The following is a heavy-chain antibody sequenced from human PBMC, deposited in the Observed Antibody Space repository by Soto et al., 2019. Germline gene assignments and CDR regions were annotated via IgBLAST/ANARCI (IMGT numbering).Heavy chain of an antibody. CDR1: GGSISSGGYY. J-gene: IGHJ4*02. V-gene: IGHV4-31*03. CDR2: IFNSGSA. CDR3: ARGVGTVAVVSPDN. Sequence: QVQLQESGPGLVKPSQSLSLTCTVSGGSISSGGYYWSWIRQHPGKGLEWIGYIFNSGSAYYSTSLKRRASISVYTSKNQFSLNVSSVTAADTGMDDCARGVGTVAVVSPDNWGPGTPVTVSS. D-gene: IGHD1-1*01.